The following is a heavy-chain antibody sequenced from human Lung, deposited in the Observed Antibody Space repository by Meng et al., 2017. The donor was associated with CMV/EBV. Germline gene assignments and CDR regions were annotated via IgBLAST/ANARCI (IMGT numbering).Heavy chain of an antibody. CDR2: IYYSGST. J-gene: IGHJ3*01. V-gene: IGHV4-39*07. D-gene: IGHD6-13*01. Sequence: SETLSLTCTVSGGSISSSSYYWGWIRQPPGKGLEWIGSIYYSGSTYYNPSLKSRVTISVDTSKNQFSLKLSSVTAADTAVYYCARDQVRAAAGIWEPDHAFDFWGQGTMVTVSS. CDR1: GGSISSSSYY. CDR3: ARDQVRAAAGIWEPDHAFDF.